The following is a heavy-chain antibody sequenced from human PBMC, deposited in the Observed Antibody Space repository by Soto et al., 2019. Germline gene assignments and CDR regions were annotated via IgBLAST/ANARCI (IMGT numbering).Heavy chain of an antibody. J-gene: IGHJ3*02. D-gene: IGHD1-1*01. Sequence: QVQLQESGPGLVKPSETLSLTCTVSGGSISSYYWSWIRQPPGKGLEWIGYSYYSGSTNYNPSLKSAVTISVETSKNQFSLKLSSVTAADTAVYYCARHGRWHDLDIWGQGTMVTVSS. CDR3: ARHGRWHDLDI. V-gene: IGHV4-59*08. CDR1: GGSISSYY. CDR2: SYYSGST.